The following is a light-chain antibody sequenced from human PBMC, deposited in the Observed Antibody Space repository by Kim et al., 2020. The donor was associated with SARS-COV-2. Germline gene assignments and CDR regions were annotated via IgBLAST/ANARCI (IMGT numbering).Light chain of an antibody. Sequence: QPASISCSSSQSLVYSDGNIYLNWFHQRPGQSPRRLIYKVSNRDSGVPDRFSGSGSGTDFTLQISRVEAEDVGVYYCMQGTHWPFTFGPGTKVDIK. CDR2: KVS. CDR1: QSLVYSDGNIY. V-gene: IGKV2-30*01. CDR3: MQGTHWPFT. J-gene: IGKJ3*01.